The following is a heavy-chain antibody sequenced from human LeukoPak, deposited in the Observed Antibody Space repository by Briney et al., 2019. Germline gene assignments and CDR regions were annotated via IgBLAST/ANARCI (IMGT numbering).Heavy chain of an antibody. J-gene: IGHJ4*02. V-gene: IGHV1-46*01. Sequence: ASVKVSCKASGYTFTSYYMHWVRQAPGQGLEWMGIINPSGGSTSYAQKFQGRVTMTEDTSTDTAYMELSSLRSEDTAVYYCATETIVVVAVYWGQGTLVTVSS. D-gene: IGHD3-22*01. CDR1: GYTFTSYY. CDR3: ATETIVVVAVY. CDR2: INPSGGST.